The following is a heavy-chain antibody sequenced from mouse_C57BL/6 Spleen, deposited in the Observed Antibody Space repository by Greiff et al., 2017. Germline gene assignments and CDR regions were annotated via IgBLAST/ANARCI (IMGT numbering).Heavy chain of an antibody. V-gene: IGHV7-3*01. CDR2: IRNKANGYTT. J-gene: IGHJ1*03. Sequence: EVMLVESGGGLVQPGGSLSLSCAASGFTFTDYYMSWVRQPPGKALEWLGFIRNKANGYTTEYSASVKGRFTISRDNYQSILYLHMNAMSAEDSATYYCARSDDGYHGYFDVWGTGTTVTVSS. D-gene: IGHD2-3*01. CDR1: GFTFTDYY. CDR3: ARSDDGYHGYFDV.